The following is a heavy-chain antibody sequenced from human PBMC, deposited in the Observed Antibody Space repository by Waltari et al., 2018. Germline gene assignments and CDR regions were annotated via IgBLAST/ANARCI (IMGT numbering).Heavy chain of an antibody. V-gene: IGHV4-31*03. CDR2: IYYSGST. CDR3: ARDRHIEGARYMDV. J-gene: IGHJ6*03. CDR1: GGSISSGGYY. Sequence: QTLSLTCTVSGGSISSGGYYWSWIRQHPGKGLEWIGYIYYSGSTYYNPSLKSRVTISVDTSKNQFSLKLSSVTAADTAVYYCARDRHIEGARYMDVWGKGTTVTVSS. D-gene: IGHD2-21*01.